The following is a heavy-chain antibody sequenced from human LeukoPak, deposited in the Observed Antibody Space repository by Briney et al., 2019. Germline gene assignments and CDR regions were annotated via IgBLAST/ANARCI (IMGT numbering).Heavy chain of an antibody. V-gene: IGHV3-13*01. Sequence: GGSLRLSCAASGFTFSSYDMHWVRQPTGKGLEWVSAIGTAGDTYYPDSVKGRFTISRENAKNSLYLQMNSLRAGDTAVYYCARAGGYSYGYRDYYYYGMDVWGQGTTVTVSS. D-gene: IGHD5-18*01. CDR3: ARAGGYSYGYRDYYYYGMDV. CDR2: IGTAGDT. J-gene: IGHJ6*02. CDR1: GFTFSSYD.